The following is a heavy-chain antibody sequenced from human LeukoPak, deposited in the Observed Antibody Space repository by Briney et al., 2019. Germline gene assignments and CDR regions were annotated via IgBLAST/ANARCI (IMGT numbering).Heavy chain of an antibody. D-gene: IGHD3-22*01. CDR2: ISNNGRNK. Sequence: GGSLRLSCAASGFTFSTYAIHWVRQAPGKGLEWMAFISNNGRNKDYADSVKGRFTISRDNSKNTLYLQVNSLRPDDTAVYYCTRDLTGHYSIDYWGQGTLVTVSS. CDR1: GFTFSTYA. V-gene: IGHV3-30*04. CDR3: TRDLTGHYSIDY. J-gene: IGHJ4*02.